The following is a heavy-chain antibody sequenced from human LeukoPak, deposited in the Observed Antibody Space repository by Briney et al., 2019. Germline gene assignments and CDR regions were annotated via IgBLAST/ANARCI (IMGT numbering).Heavy chain of an antibody. V-gene: IGHV3-33*01. J-gene: IGHJ4*02. D-gene: IGHD2-2*02. CDR3: ARDLSPGPYCSSTSCYTPFDY. CDR2: IWYDGSNK. Sequence: GGSLRLSCAASGFTFSSYGMHWVRQAPGKGLEWVAVIWYDGSNKYYADSVKGRFTISRDNYKNTLYLQMNSLRAEDTAVYYCARDLSPGPYCSSTSCYTPFDYWGQGTLVTVSS. CDR1: GFTFSSYG.